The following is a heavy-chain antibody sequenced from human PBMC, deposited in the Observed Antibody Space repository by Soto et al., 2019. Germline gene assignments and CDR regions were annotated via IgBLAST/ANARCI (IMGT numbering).Heavy chain of an antibody. CDR2: IFYAGNT. J-gene: IGHJ5*02. CDR1: GFSISSSRSY. Sequence: SETLSLTCNVSGFSISSSRSYWAWFRQPPGKELEWIANIFYAGNTYYNPSLKSRVTVSVDTSKNQFSLKLDSVTAADTAVYYCARQAAAPGIDLWFDPWGQGTLVTVSS. CDR3: ARQAAAPGIDLWFDP. D-gene: IGHD6-13*01. V-gene: IGHV4-39*01.